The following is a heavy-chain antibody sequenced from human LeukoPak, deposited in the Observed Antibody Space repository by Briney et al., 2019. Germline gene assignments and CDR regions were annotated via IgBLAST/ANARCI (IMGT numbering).Heavy chain of an antibody. D-gene: IGHD4-17*01. CDR1: GGSISSSSSY. Sequence: SETLSLTCTVSGGSISSSSSYWGWIRQPPGKGLEWIGSIYYSGSTYYNPSLKSRVTISVDTSKNQFSLKLSSVTAADTAVYYCARLYGDYGYYYYGMDVWGQGTTVTVSS. CDR3: ARLYGDYGYYYYGMDV. J-gene: IGHJ6*02. V-gene: IGHV4-39*07. CDR2: IYYSGST.